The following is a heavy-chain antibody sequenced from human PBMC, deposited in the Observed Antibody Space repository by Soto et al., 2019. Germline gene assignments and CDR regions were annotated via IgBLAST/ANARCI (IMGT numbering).Heavy chain of an antibody. CDR2: IIPIFGTA. V-gene: IGHV1-69*13. Sequence: SVKVSCKASGGTFSSYAISWVRQAPGQGLEWMGGIIPIFGTANYAQKFQGRVTITADESTSTAYMELSSLRSEDTAVYYCARHPGGVADPGGYFDYWGQGTLVTV. CDR1: GGTFSSYA. D-gene: IGHD2-8*02. CDR3: ARHPGGVADPGGYFDY. J-gene: IGHJ4*02.